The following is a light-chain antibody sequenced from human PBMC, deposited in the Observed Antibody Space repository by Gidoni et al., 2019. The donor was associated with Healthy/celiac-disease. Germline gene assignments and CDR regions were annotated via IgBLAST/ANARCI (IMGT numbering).Light chain of an antibody. Sequence: DIVMTQSPDSLAVSLGERANINCKSSQRVLYSSNNKNYLAWYQQKPGQPPKLLIYWASTRESGVPDRFSGSGSVTDFTLTISSLQAEDVAVYYCQQDYSTPWTFXXXTKVEIK. CDR3: QQDYSTPWT. V-gene: IGKV4-1*01. CDR2: WAS. CDR1: QRVLYSSNNKNY. J-gene: IGKJ1*01.